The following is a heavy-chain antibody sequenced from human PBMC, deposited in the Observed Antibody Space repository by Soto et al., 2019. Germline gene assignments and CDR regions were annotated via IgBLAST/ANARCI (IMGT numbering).Heavy chain of an antibody. CDR2: INAGNGNT. CDR1: GYTFTSYA. D-gene: IGHD1-26*01. V-gene: IGHV1-3*01. Sequence: QVQLVQSGAEVKKPGASVKVSCKASGYTFTSYAMHWVRQAPGQRLEWMGWINAGNGNTKYSQKFQGRVIITRDTSASTAYMELSSLRSEDTAVYYCARWVGGHYFHYWGQGTLVTVSS. CDR3: ARWVGGHYFHY. J-gene: IGHJ4*02.